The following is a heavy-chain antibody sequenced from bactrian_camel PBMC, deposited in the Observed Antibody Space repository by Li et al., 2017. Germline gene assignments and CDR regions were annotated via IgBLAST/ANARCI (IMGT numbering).Heavy chain of an antibody. D-gene: IGHD2*01. CDR2: IYSDGSNT. Sequence: HVQLVESGGGLVQPGGSLRLSCAASGFSFRTYFITWVRQAPGKGLEWVSSIYSDGSNTYYVDSVKGRFTVSRDNVENTVYLQMNSLKSEDTALYYCATYYVGMWYFNYWGQGTQVTVS. V-gene: IGHV3-2*01. J-gene: IGHJ4*01. CDR1: GFSFRTYF. CDR3: ATYYVGMWYFNY.